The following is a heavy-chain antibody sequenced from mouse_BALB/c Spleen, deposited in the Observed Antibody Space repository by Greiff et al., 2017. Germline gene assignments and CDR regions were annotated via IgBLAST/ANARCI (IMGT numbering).Heavy chain of an antibody. CDR1: GYTFTDYN. D-gene: IGHD2-4*01. J-gene: IGHJ4*01. CDR2: INPNNGGT. CDR3: ARPYYDYDEDYYAMDY. Sequence: EVQLQQSGPELVKPGASVKIPCKASGYTFTDYNMDWVKQSHGKSLEWIGDINPNNGGTIYNQKFKGKATLTVDKSSSTAYMELRSLTSEDTAVYYCARPYYDYDEDYYAMDYWGQGTSVTVSS. V-gene: IGHV1-18*01.